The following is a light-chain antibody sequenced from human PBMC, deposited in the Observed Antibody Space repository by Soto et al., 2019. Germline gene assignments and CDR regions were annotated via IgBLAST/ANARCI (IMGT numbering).Light chain of an antibody. J-gene: IGKJ1*01. V-gene: IGKV3-20*01. Sequence: MLLTQSPGPMTSSPGERATLSCRASQSVSTNNLAWYQQRPGQAPRLLIYGASRRATGIPDRFSGSGSGTDFTLTISRLEPEDFAVYYCHQYDTIVQTFGQGTKVDIK. CDR3: HQYDTIVQT. CDR1: QSVSTNN. CDR2: GAS.